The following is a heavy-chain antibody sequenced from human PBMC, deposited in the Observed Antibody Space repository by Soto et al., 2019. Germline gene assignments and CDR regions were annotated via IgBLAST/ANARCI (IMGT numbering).Heavy chain of an antibody. V-gene: IGHV1-18*01. Sequence: ASVKVSCKASGYTFTSYGITWVRQAPGQGLEWLGWINGYNGNTNYAQKLQGRVTMTTDTSTSTAYMELRSLRSDDTAVYYCARMGDVPYYYYGMDAWGQGTTVTV. D-gene: IGHD3-16*01. CDR2: INGYNGNT. J-gene: IGHJ6*02. CDR1: GYTFTSYG. CDR3: ARMGDVPYYYYGMDA.